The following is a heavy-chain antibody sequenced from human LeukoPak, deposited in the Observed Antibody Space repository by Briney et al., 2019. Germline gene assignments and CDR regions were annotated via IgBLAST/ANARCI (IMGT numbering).Heavy chain of an antibody. CDR3: ARGYSYRSDYYYGMDV. D-gene: IGHD5-18*01. V-gene: IGHV1-18*01. CDR2: VSGYNGNT. J-gene: IGHJ6*02. Sequence: ASVKVSCKASGYSFTSYANRWVRQAPRQGLEWVGWVSGYNGNTKYAQNVQGRVTMTTNTSTSTAYLELRRLRSDDTAVYYCARGYSYRSDYYYGMDVWGQGTTVTVSS. CDR1: GYSFTSYA.